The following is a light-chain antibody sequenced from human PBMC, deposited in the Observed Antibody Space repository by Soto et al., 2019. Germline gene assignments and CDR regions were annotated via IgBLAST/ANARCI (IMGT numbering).Light chain of an antibody. CDR2: GAS. CDR3: QQRYNLPMT. CDR1: QSVSSSY. V-gene: IGKV3D-20*02. Sequence: IGLTKSAGTLSLSPGERATLSCRASQSVSSSYLAWYQQKPGQAPRLLIYGASSRATGIPDRFSGSGSGTDFTLTICSLEPEDFSVYYCQQRYNLPMTFGQGTRLEI. J-gene: IGKJ5*01.